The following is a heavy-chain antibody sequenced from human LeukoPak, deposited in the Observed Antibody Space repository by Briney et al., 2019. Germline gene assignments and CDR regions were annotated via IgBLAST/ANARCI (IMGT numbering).Heavy chain of an antibody. D-gene: IGHD2-2*01. CDR2: IRSNANSYAT. Sequence: PGGSLRLSCAASGFTFSGSAVHWVRQASGKGLEWVGRIRSNANSYATVYAASVKGRFTISRDDSKNTAYLQMNSLKTEDTAVYYCTRPLGYCTSTSCLNWFHPWGQGTLVTVSS. J-gene: IGHJ5*02. CDR3: TRPLGYCTSTSCLNWFHP. V-gene: IGHV3-73*01. CDR1: GFTFSGSA.